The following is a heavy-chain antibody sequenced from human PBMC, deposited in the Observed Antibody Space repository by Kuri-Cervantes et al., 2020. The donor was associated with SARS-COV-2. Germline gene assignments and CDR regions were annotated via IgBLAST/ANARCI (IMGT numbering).Heavy chain of an antibody. D-gene: IGHD2-8*01. Sequence: GESLKISCAASGFNFSRTDMHWVHQAPGKGLEWVAVISNDGKNKKCIGSGKGRFTISRDNSQNTLYLRMTSLRSEDTAMYYCAKDRFGVHDFWGQGTLVTVSS. CDR1: GFNFSRTD. J-gene: IGHJ4*02. CDR3: AKDRFGVHDF. V-gene: IGHV3-30*18. CDR2: ISNDGKNK.